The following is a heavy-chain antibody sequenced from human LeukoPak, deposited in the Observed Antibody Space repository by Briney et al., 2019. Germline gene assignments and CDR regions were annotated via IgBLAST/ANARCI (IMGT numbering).Heavy chain of an antibody. V-gene: IGHV4-59*08. J-gene: IGHJ4*02. CDR1: GGSISSYY. D-gene: IGHD3-16*01. CDR2: IYYSGST. CDR3: ARGHVSGYFDY. Sequence: SETLSLTCTVSGGSISSYYWSWIRQSPGKGLEWIGYIYYSGSTNYNPSLKSRVTISVDTSKNQFSLKLSSVTAADTAVYYCARGHVSGYFDYWGQGTLVTVSS.